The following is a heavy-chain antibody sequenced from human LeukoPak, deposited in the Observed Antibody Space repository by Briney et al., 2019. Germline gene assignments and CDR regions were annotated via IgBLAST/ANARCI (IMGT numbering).Heavy chain of an antibody. D-gene: IGHD1-26*01. CDR3: ARVSSGATTVDY. J-gene: IGHJ4*02. CDR1: GGSISSSNW. Sequence: SETLSLTCAVSGGSISSSNWWSWVRQPPGKGLEWIGEIYHSGSTNYNPSLKSRVTISVDKSKNQFSLKLSSVTAADTAVSYCARVSSGATTVDYWGQGTLVTVSS. V-gene: IGHV4-4*02. CDR2: IYHSGST.